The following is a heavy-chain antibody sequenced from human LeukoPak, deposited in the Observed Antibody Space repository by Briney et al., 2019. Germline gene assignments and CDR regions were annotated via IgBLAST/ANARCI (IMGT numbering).Heavy chain of an antibody. D-gene: IGHD3-3*01. CDR3: ARVRFQGYYYYYYMDV. J-gene: IGHJ6*03. CDR2: IYYSGST. CDR1: GGSISSGDYH. V-gene: IGHV4-30-4*08. Sequence: SQTLSLTCTVSGGSISSGDYHWSWIRQPPGKGLEWIGYIYYSGSTYYNPSLKSRVTISVDTSKNQFSLKLSSVTAADTAVYYCARVRFQGYYYYYYMDVWGKGTTVTVSS.